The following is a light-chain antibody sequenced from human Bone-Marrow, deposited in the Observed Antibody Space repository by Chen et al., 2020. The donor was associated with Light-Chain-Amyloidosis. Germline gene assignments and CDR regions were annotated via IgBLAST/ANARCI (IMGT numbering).Light chain of an antibody. CDR2: AAS. J-gene: IGKJ1*01. CDR3: QQTYSSPWT. V-gene: IGKV1-39*01. Sequence: DIQMSPSPSSLSASVGDRVTLTCRPSESVNRLLNWYQQKPGKAPNLLIFAASNLHTGVPSRFSGSGSGTDFSLTITSLQPEDFATYYCQQTYSSPWTFGQGTKVEIK. CDR1: ESVNRL.